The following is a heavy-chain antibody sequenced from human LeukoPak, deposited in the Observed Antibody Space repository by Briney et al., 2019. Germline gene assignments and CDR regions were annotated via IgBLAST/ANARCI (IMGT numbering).Heavy chain of an antibody. Sequence: SQTLSLTCTVSGGSISSGDYYWRWIRQPPGKGLEWIGYIYYSGSTYYNPSLKSRVIISVDTSKNQFSLKLSSVTAADTAVYYCARGRDGYNQYYFDYWGQGTLVTVSS. CDR2: IYYSGST. J-gene: IGHJ4*02. CDR3: ARGRDGYNQYYFDY. D-gene: IGHD5-24*01. V-gene: IGHV4-30-4*01. CDR1: GGSISSGDYY.